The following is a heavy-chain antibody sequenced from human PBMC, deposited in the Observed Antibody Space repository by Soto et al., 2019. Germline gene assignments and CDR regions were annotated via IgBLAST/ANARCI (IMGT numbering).Heavy chain of an antibody. Sequence: ASVKVSCKASGYTFTGYYMHWVRQAPGQGLEWMGWINPNSGGTNYAQKFQGWVTMTRDTSISTAYMGLSRLRSDDTAVYYCARDYVAVAGTSYYYYGMDVWGQGTTVTVSS. CDR2: INPNSGGT. CDR3: ARDYVAVAGTSYYYYGMDV. D-gene: IGHD6-19*01. CDR1: GYTFTGYY. V-gene: IGHV1-2*04. J-gene: IGHJ6*02.